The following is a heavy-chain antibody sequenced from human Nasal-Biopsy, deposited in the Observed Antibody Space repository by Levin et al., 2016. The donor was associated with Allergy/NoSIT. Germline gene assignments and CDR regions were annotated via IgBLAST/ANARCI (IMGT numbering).Heavy chain of an antibody. J-gene: IGHJ4*02. CDR2: TSYGGNT. CDR3: ARVTALTEAFEY. V-gene: IGHV4-31*03. D-gene: IGHD2-21*02. Sequence: SETLSLTCTVSGGSVSSSSQYWSWVRQHPGKGLEWIGYTSYGGNTFYNPSLETRVTMSVDTSKRRLFLKMSSVTAADTAIYYCARVTALTEAFEYWGRGTLVTVSS. CDR1: GGSVSSSSQY.